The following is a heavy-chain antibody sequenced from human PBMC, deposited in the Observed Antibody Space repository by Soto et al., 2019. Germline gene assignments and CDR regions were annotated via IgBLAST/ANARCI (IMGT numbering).Heavy chain of an antibody. CDR1: GFTFSSYS. Sequence: EVQLVESGGGLVKPGGSLRLSCAASGFTFSSYSMNWVRQAPGKGLEWVSSISSSSSYIYYADSVKGRFTISRDNAKNSLYLQMNSLRAEDTAVYYCASSVITMVRGLAWFDPWGQGTLVTVSS. CDR3: ASSVITMVRGLAWFDP. D-gene: IGHD3-10*01. J-gene: IGHJ5*02. CDR2: ISSSSSYI. V-gene: IGHV3-21*01.